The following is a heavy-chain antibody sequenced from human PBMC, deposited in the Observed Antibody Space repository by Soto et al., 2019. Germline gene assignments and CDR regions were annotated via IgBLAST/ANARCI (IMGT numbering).Heavy chain of an antibody. CDR2: TSYDGSDK. CDR1: GFTFRSYV. Sequence: QVQLVESGGGVVQPGASLRVSCVGSGFTFRSYVIHWVRQAPGKGLEWVALTSYDGSDKYYGDSVRGRFTISRDNSRNTVDLQMDSLRHEDTALYYCARWGTTVGLDVWGQGTLVSVSS. CDR3: ARWGTTVGLDV. V-gene: IGHV3-30*19. J-gene: IGHJ1*01. D-gene: IGHD4-17*01.